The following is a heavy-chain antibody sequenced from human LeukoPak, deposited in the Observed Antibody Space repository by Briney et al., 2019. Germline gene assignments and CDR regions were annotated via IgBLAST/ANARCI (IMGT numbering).Heavy chain of an antibody. D-gene: IGHD5-12*01. CDR3: ARVSDAFDYFFDS. CDR2: VSRSSHFI. V-gene: IGHV3-21*01. J-gene: IGHJ4*02. Sequence: GGSLRLSCAASGFAFSTYSMNWVRQAPGKGLEWVSSVSRSSHFIFYADSVQGRFTTSRDDAKTSLFLQMNSLRAEDTAVYYCARVSDAFDYFFDSWGQGTLVTVSS. CDR1: GFAFSTYS.